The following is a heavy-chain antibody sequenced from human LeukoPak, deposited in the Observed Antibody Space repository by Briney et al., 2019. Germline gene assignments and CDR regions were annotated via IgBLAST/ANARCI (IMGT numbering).Heavy chain of an antibody. CDR2: ISAHDGDT. D-gene: IGHD4-17*01. CDR1: GYTFNTYG. Sequence: ASVKASCKASGYTFNTYGISWVRQAPGQGLEWMGWISAHDGDTNYAQKFQGRVSMTKDTSTTTAYMELRSLISDDTAVYYCARDYGDYDLDQWGQGTLVTVSS. J-gene: IGHJ4*02. V-gene: IGHV1-18*01. CDR3: ARDYGDYDLDQ.